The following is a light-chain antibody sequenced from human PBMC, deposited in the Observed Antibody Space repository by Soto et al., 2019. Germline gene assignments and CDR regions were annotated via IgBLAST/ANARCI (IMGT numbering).Light chain of an antibody. CDR1: QSISNR. Sequence: DIQMTQSPASLSASVGDRVTITCQASQSISNRLAWYQQRPGKAPKYLIYDASTLDTGVPSRFSGSGSGTDFTLSISSLEPDDFATYYCQQYNSYPRTFGQGTKVDIK. J-gene: IGKJ1*01. CDR3: QQYNSYPRT. CDR2: DAS. V-gene: IGKV1-5*01.